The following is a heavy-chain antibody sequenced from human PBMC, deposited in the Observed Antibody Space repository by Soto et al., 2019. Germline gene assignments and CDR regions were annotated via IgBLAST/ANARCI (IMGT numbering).Heavy chain of an antibody. J-gene: IGHJ4*02. V-gene: IGHV6-1*01. CDR2: TYYRSRWYN. CDR3: AREFLYYVSSDSYLDY. Sequence: SQTLSLTCVISGDSVSGNSAAWNLIRQSPSIDLEWLGRTYYRSRWYNDYAVSVKSRITVTPDTSKNQFSLHLNSVTPEDTAVYYCAREFLYYVSSDSYLDYWGQGALVTVSS. CDR1: GDSVSGNSAA. D-gene: IGHD3-16*01.